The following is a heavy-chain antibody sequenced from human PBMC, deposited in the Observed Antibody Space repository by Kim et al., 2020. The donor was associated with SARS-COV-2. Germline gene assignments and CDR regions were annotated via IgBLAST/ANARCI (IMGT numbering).Heavy chain of an antibody. CDR1: GGSISSGSYY. J-gene: IGHJ6*02. D-gene: IGHD3-10*01. Sequence: SETLSLTCTVSGGSISSGSYYWSWIRQPAGKGLEWIGRIYTSGSTNYNPSLKSRVTISVDTSKNQFSLKLSSVTAADTAVYYCASEWAHVEMATNWGSEYYGMDVWGQGTTVTVSS. CDR2: IYTSGST. CDR3: ASEWAHVEMATNWGSEYYGMDV. V-gene: IGHV4-61*02.